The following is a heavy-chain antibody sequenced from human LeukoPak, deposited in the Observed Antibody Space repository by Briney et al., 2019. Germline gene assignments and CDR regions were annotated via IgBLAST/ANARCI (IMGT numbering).Heavy chain of an antibody. D-gene: IGHD6-19*01. V-gene: IGHV1-69*10. CDR1: GGTFSSYA. Sequence: ASVKVSCKASGGTFSSYAISWVRQAPGQGLEWMGGIIPILGIANYAQKFQGRVTITADKSTSTAYMELSSLRSEDTAVYYCAIAVAGTLDYWGQGTLVTVSS. J-gene: IGHJ4*02. CDR3: AIAVAGTLDY. CDR2: IIPILGIA.